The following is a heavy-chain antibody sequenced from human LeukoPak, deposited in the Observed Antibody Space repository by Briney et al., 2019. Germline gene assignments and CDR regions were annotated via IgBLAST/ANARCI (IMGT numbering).Heavy chain of an antibody. Sequence: ASVKVSCNASGYTFTSYDINWVRQATGQGLEWMGWMNPNSGNTGYAQKFQGRVTITRNSSISTAYMELSSLRSEDTAVYYCARAPAVKLRFLEWRRGAFDIWGQGTMVTVSS. CDR3: ARAPAVKLRFLEWRRGAFDI. CDR2: MNPNSGNT. CDR1: GYTFTSYD. J-gene: IGHJ3*02. V-gene: IGHV1-8*03. D-gene: IGHD3-3*01.